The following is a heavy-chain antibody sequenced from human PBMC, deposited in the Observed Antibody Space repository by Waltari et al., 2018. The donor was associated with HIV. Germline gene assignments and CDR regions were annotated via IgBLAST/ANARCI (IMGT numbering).Heavy chain of an antibody. CDR3: ARRRMHGWNGMDV. CDR2: SIPIVGTA. J-gene: IGHJ6*02. CDR1: GGTFSSYA. V-gene: IGHV1-69*01. D-gene: IGHD6-19*01. Sequence: QVQLVQSGAEVKKPGSSVKVSCKASGGTFSSYAISWVRQAPGQGGEWMGGSIPIVGTANYAQKFQGRVKITADEATSTAYMELSSRRSEDTAVYYCARRRMHGWNGMDVWGQGTTVTVSS.